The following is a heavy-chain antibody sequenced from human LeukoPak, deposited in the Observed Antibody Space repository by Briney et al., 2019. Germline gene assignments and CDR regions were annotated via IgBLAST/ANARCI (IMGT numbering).Heavy chain of an antibody. Sequence: GASVKVSCKASGGTFSSYAISWVRQAPGQGLEWMGWISAYNGDTNYAQNLQGRVTMTTDTSTTTAYMELRSLRSDDTAVYYCTRGYCSGGSCYSPRDNWFDPWGQGTLVTVSS. D-gene: IGHD2-15*01. J-gene: IGHJ5*02. CDR2: ISAYNGDT. V-gene: IGHV1-18*01. CDR1: GGTFSSYA. CDR3: TRGYCSGGSCYSPRDNWFDP.